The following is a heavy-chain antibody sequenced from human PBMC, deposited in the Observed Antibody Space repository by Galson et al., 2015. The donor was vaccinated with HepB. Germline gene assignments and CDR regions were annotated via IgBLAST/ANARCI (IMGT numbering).Heavy chain of an antibody. CDR1: GFTFSNYA. CDR3: AKGGDDIRFLEWLLDRNGMDV. V-gene: IGHV3-23*01. CDR2: IRGSGSRT. D-gene: IGHD3-3*01. J-gene: IGHJ6*02. Sequence: SLRLSCAASGFTFSNYAMSWVRQAPGKGLEGVSSIRGSGSRTYYADSVKGRFTISRDNSKNTLYLQMNSLRAEDTAVYYCAKGGDDIRFLEWLLDRNGMDVWGQGTTVTVSS.